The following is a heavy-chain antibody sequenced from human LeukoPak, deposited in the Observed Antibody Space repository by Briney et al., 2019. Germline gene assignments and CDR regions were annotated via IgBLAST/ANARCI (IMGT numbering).Heavy chain of an antibody. CDR1: GGSISSYY. D-gene: IGHD5-18*01. CDR3: ARGRRGYSYGPGDY. J-gene: IGHJ4*02. V-gene: IGHV4-34*01. Sequence: PSETLSLTCTVSGGSISSYYWSWIRQPPGKGLEWIGEINHSGSTNYNPSLKSRVTISVDTSKNQFSLKLSSVTAADTAVYYCARGRRGYSYGPGDYWGQGTLVTVSS. CDR2: INHSGST.